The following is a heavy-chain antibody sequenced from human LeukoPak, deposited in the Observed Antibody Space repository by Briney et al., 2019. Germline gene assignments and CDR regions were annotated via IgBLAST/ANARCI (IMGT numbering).Heavy chain of an antibody. Sequence: GASVKVSRKASGYTFTGFYIHWLRQAPGQGLEWMGWINPNSGDANYAPKFQDRVTMTRDTSISTAYMELSSLRSDDTAVYYCARGHCGSATCQRNWFDPWGQGSLVTVSS. J-gene: IGHJ5*02. V-gene: IGHV1-2*02. D-gene: IGHD2-2*01. CDR3: ARGHCGSATCQRNWFDP. CDR2: INPNSGDA. CDR1: GYTFTGFY.